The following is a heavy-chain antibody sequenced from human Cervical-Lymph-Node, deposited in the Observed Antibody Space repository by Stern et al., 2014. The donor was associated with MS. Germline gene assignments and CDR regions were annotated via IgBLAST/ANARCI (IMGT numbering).Heavy chain of an antibody. CDR2: IYYGGST. CDR3: EAAPGRGDAFDF. J-gene: IGHJ3*01. Sequence: QVQLQESGPGLVKPSETLSLTCTVSGASITSSSYYWGWIRQSPGKGLEWIGNIYYGGSTPYNPSLESRLAMSVATPKHPFSLKRSSVTAADTAVYYCEAAPGRGDAFDFWGQGTVVSVSS. CDR1: GASITSSSYY. D-gene: IGHD6-13*01. V-gene: IGHV4-39*01.